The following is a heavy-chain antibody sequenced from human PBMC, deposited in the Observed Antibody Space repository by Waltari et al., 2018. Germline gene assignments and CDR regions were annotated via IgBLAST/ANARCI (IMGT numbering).Heavy chain of an antibody. CDR2: IYHSGST. D-gene: IGHD3-16*01. Sequence: QVQLQESGPGLVKPSETLSLTCAVSGYSICSGYYWGWIRQPPGKGLEWIGSIYHSGSTYYNPSLKSRVTISVDTSKNQFSLKLSSVTAADTAVYYCARHWAGGSPDYWGQGTLVTVSS. CDR1: GYSICSGYY. V-gene: IGHV4-38-2*01. J-gene: IGHJ4*02. CDR3: ARHWAGGSPDY.